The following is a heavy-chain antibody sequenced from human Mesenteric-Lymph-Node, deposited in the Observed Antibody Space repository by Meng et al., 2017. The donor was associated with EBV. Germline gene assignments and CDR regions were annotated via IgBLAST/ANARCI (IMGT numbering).Heavy chain of an antibody. CDR2: IFPTGGT. V-gene: IGHV4-4*02. D-gene: IGHD3-22*01. CDR1: GGSISSSNW. Sequence: QVQPPESGPGLVRPTGTLSLTCAVSGGSISSSNWWTWVRQPPGKGLEWIGEIFPTGGTNYNPSLKSRVTISVDKSKNQFSLKLSSVTAADTAVYYCAREGEVGYYESSGYYYWGQGTLVTVAS. CDR3: AREGEVGYYESSGYYY. J-gene: IGHJ4*02.